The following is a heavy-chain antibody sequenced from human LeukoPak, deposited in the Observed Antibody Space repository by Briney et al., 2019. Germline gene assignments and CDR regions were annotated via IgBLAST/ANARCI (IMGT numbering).Heavy chain of an antibody. CDR1: GFTFSSFD. CDR3: ATQGRSTKLGI. D-gene: IGHD2-2*01. Sequence: GGSLRLSCAASGFTFSSFDMNWVRQAPGKGLEWISYISSSGSPIYYADSVKGRFTISRNNAKNSLYLQMNSLRAEDTAVYYCATQGRSTKLGIWGQGAVVTVSS. CDR2: ISSSGSPI. J-gene: IGHJ3*02. V-gene: IGHV3-48*03.